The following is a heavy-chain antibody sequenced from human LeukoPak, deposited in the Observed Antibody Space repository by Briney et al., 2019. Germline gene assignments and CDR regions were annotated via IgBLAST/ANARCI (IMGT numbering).Heavy chain of an antibody. CDR2: ISNSSSSK. CDR1: GFTFSSYY. CDR3: ARDRWTNYYDSSGYYDY. Sequence: GGTLRLSCAASGFTFSSYYMNWVRQPPGKGLEWVSSISNSSSSKYYADSVKGRFTISRDNAKISLYLQMNSLRAEERAVYYCARDRWTNYYDSSGYYDYWGQGTLVTVSS. D-gene: IGHD3-22*01. V-gene: IGHV3-21*01. J-gene: IGHJ4*02.